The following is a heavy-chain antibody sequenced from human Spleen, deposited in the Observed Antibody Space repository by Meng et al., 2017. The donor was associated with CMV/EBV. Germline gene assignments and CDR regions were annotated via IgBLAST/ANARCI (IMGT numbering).Heavy chain of an antibody. J-gene: IGHJ6*02. CDR2: ISWDGGST. CDR3: AKDQFEGYGMDV. CDR1: GFTFSSYA. Sequence: GGSLRLSCAASGFTFSSYAMSWVRQAPGKGLEWVSLISWDGGSTYYADSVKGRFTISRDNSKNSLYLQMNSLTTEDTALYYCAKDQFEGYGMDVWGQGTTVTVSS. D-gene: IGHD3-16*01. V-gene: IGHV3-43*01.